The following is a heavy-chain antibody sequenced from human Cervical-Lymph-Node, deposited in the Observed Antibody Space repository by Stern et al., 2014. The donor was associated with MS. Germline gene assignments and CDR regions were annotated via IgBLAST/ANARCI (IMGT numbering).Heavy chain of an antibody. V-gene: IGHV3-7*01. J-gene: IGHJ3*02. CDR3: ARGLFKDAFDI. CDR2: INQDGGEK. CDR1: GFTFSSYW. Sequence: EVQLVESGGGLVQPGGSLRLSCAAHGFTFSSYWMSWVRQAPGKGLEWVANINQDGGEKYYVDSVKGRFTTSRDNAKSSLYLQMDSLRAEDTAMYYCARGLFKDAFDIWGQGSMVTVSS. D-gene: IGHD2/OR15-2a*01.